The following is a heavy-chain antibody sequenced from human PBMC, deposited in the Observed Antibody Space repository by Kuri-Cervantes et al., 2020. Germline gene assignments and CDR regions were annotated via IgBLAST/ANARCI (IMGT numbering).Heavy chain of an antibody. J-gene: IGHJ6*02. CDR3: ASIAVAGSSQKYYYYYGMDV. V-gene: IGHV1-2*02. CDR1: GYTLTGYY. D-gene: IGHD6-19*01. CDR2: INPNSRGT. Sequence: SVKVCLKATGYTLTGYYMHWARQAPGQGLEWMGWINPNSRGTNYAQKFQGRVTMTRDTSISTAYMELSRLRSDDTAVYYCASIAVAGSSQKYYYYYGMDVWGQGTTVTVSS.